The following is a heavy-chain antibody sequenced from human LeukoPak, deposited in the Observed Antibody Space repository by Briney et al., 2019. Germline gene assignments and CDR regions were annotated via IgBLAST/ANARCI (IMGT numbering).Heavy chain of an antibody. CDR1: GYTFTSYG. V-gene: IGHV1-18*01. CDR3: ARNGLTTGAKSYYYYMDV. CDR2: ISAYNGNT. Sequence: ASVKVSCKASGYTFTSYGISWVRQAPGQGIEWMGWISAYNGNTNYAQKLHGRFTMTTDTSTSTAYMELRSLRSDDTAVYYCARNGLTTGAKSYYYYMDVWGKGTTVTVSS. J-gene: IGHJ6*03. D-gene: IGHD1-1*01.